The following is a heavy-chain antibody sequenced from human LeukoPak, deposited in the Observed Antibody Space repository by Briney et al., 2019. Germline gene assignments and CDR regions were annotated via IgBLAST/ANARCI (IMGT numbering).Heavy chain of an antibody. V-gene: IGHV3-7*01. D-gene: IGHD5-18*01. Sequence: GGSLRLSCAASGFTFSRYWMSWVRQVPGKGLEWVANIKEDAGEIYYVDSVKGRFTISRDNAKNSLYLQMDSLRAEDTAVYYCARDLGGYSYGSHFDYWGQGTLVTVSS. CDR1: GFTFSRYW. J-gene: IGHJ4*02. CDR2: IKEDAGEI. CDR3: ARDLGGYSYGSHFDY.